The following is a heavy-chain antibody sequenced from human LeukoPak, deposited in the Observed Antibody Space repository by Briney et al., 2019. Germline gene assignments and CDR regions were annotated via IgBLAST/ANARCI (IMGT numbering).Heavy chain of an antibody. V-gene: IGHV3-21*01. Sequence: GGSLRLSCAASGFTFGSYSMNWVRQAPGKGLEWVSSISSSSSYIYYADSVKGRFTISRDNAKNSLYLQMNSLRAEDTAVYYCAALRGCSSTSCPSGTWGQGTLVTVSS. J-gene: IGHJ5*02. CDR3: AALRGCSSTSCPSGT. CDR1: GFTFGSYS. CDR2: ISSSSSYI. D-gene: IGHD2-2*01.